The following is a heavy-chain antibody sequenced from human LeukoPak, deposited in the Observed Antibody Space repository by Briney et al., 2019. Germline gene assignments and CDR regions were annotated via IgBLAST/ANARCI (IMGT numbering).Heavy chain of an antibody. Sequence: AVKLSCKASGATFSSYAISWVRQAPGQGLEWMGRIIPILGIANYAQKFQGSITITSDKATSTAYMELSSLRSEDTAVYYCARAREMATPKSSFDYWGQGTLVTVSS. CDR2: IIPILGIA. J-gene: IGHJ4*02. CDR1: GATFSSYA. CDR3: ARAREMATPKSSFDY. V-gene: IGHV1-69*04. D-gene: IGHD5-12*01.